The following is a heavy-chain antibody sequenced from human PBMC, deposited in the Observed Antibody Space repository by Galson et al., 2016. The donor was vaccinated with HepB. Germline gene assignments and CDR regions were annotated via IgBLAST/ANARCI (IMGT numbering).Heavy chain of an antibody. J-gene: IGHJ5*01. D-gene: IGHD6-13*01. V-gene: IGHV3-48*02. CDR3: ARHSRPELGIEPPGTRWFDP. Sequence: SLRLSCAASGFNFGAYSMNWVRQAPGKVLEWISYIRNTRSVIHYADSVKGRFTISRDNVNNSLYLQMNSLRDEDTAVYYCARHSRPELGIEPPGTRWFDPWGQGTAVTVSS. CDR1: GFNFGAYS. CDR2: IRNTRSVI.